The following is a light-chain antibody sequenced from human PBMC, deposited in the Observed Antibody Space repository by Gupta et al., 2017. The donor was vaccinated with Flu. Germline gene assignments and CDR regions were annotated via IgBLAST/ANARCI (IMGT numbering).Light chain of an antibody. CDR2: EVN. CDR3: FSYTTRSTPYV. Sequence: GGLKDVLRVQPTPGQAPKFLMYEVNNRPSGISDRFSGSKSGNTASLTISGLQTEDEADYYCFSYTTRSTPYVFGTGTQVTVI. V-gene: IGLV2-14*01. J-gene: IGLJ1*01. CDR1: GGLKD.